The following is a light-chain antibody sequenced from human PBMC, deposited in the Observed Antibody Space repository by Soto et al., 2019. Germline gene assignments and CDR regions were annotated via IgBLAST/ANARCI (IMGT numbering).Light chain of an antibody. CDR2: GAS. J-gene: IGKJ1*01. CDR1: QSVSSTY. Sequence: EIVLTQSPGTLSLSPGERATLSCRAGQSVSSTYLAWYQQQPGQAPRLLIYGASNRATGIPDRFSGSGSGTDFTLTISRLEPEDFAVYYCQQYGSSSWTFGQGTKVEIK. CDR3: QQYGSSSWT. V-gene: IGKV3-20*01.